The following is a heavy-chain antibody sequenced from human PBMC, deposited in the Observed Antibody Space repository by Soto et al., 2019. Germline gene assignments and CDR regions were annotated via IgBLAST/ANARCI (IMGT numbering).Heavy chain of an antibody. CDR1: GYTFTGYY. CDR2: INPNSGGT. D-gene: IGHD2-2*02. CDR3: ARGRGRYCSSTSCYTSVYHFDY. J-gene: IGHJ4*02. V-gene: IGHV1-2*04. Sequence: ASVKVSCKASGYTFTGYYMHWVRQAPGQGLEWMGWINPNSGGTNYAQKFQGWVTMTRDTSISTAYMELSRLRSDDTAVYYCARGRGRYCSSTSCYTSVYHFDYWRQGTLVTVSS.